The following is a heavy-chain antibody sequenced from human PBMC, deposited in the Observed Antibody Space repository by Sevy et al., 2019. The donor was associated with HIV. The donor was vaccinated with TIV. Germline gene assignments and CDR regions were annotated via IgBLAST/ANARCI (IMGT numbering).Heavy chain of an antibody. D-gene: IGHD3-10*01. Sequence: GGSLRLSCSVSGFNFSTYAMHWVRQAPGKGLEWVSYISSSGSTIYYADSVKGRFTISMDNAKNSLYLQMNSLRAEDTAVYYCARYGSGSYYSRGIDYWGQGTLVTVSS. CDR3: ARYGSGSYYSRGIDY. V-gene: IGHV3-48*04. CDR1: GFNFSTYA. CDR2: ISSSGSTI. J-gene: IGHJ4*02.